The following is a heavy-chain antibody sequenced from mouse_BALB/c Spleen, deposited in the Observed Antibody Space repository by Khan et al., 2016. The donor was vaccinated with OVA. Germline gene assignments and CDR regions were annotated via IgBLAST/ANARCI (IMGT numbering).Heavy chain of an antibody. J-gene: IGHJ3*01. CDR1: GFTFSTYG. V-gene: IGHV5-6*01. Sequence: EVELVESGGDLVKPEGSLKLSCAASGFTFSTYGMSWVRQTPDKRLEWVATISSGGTYTYYPDSVKGRFTISRDTAKNTLYLQMSSLKSEDTAMYYCAGLAYYYGSEGFAYWGQGTLVTVSA. CDR3: AGLAYYYGSEGFAY. CDR2: ISSGGTYT. D-gene: IGHD1-1*01.